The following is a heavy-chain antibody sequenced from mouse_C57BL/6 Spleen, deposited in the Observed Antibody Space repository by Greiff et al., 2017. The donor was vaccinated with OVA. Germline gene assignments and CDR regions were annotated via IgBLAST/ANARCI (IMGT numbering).Heavy chain of an antibody. Sequence: VQLQQPGAELVKPGASVKLSCKASGYTFTSYWMQWVKQRPGQGLEWIGEIDPSDSYTNYNQKFKGKATLTVDTSSSTAYMQLSSLTSEDSAVYYCAKGYGYYGMDYWGQGTSVTVSS. CDR3: AKGYGYYGMDY. V-gene: IGHV1-50*01. CDR2: IDPSDSYT. D-gene: IGHD2-10*02. CDR1: GYTFTSYW. J-gene: IGHJ4*01.